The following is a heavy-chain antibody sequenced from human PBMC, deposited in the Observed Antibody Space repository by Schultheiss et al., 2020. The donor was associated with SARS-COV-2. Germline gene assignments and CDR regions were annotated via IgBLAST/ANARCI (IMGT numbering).Heavy chain of an antibody. J-gene: IGHJ6*02. CDR1: GGTFSSYT. D-gene: IGHD2-2*02. CDR2: MNPNSGDT. CDR3: AREGWSPYCSSTSCYTFDYYGMDV. V-gene: IGHV1-18*01. Sequence: ASVKVSCKASGGTFSSYTISWVRQAPGQGLEWMGWMNPNSGDTNYAQKLQGRVTMTTDTSTSTAYMELRSLRSDDTAVYYCAREGWSPYCSSTSCYTFDYYGMDVWGQGTTVTVSS.